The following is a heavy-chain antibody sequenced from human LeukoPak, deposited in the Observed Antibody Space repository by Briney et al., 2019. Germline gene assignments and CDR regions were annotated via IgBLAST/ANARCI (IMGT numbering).Heavy chain of an antibody. J-gene: IGHJ5*02. Sequence: ASVKVSCKVSGYTLTELSMHWVRQAPGKGLEWMGGFDPEDGETIYAQKFQGRVTMTEDTSTDTAYMELRSLRSDDTAVYYCARDRILTTVTTYWFDPWGQGTLVTVSS. CDR3: ARDRILTTVTTYWFDP. D-gene: IGHD4-17*01. CDR2: FDPEDGET. CDR1: GYTLTELS. V-gene: IGHV1-24*01.